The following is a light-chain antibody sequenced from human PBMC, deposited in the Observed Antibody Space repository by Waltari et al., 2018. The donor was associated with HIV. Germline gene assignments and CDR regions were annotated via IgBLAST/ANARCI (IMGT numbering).Light chain of an antibody. J-gene: IGLJ1*01. CDR3: AAWDDSLSGYV. V-gene: IGLV1-47*01. Sequence: QSVLTQPPSAPGTPGQRVTISCSGSSSSIGSNYVSWYQQLPGTAPKLLIYRNNQRPSGVPDRFSGSKSGTSASLAISGLRSEDEADYYCAAWDDSLSGYVFGTGTKVTVL. CDR1: SSSIGSNY. CDR2: RNN.